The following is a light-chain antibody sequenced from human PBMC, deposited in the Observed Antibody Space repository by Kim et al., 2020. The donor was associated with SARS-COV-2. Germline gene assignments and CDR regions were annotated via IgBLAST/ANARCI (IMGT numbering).Light chain of an antibody. CDR2: AAS. CDR3: QQSYSTPLT. Sequence: DIQMTQYPSSLSASVGDRVTITCRASQSISSYLNWYQQKPGKAPKLLIYAASSLQSGVPSRFSGSGSGTDFTLTISSLQPEDFATYYCQQSYSTPLTFGGGTKLEI. CDR1: QSISSY. J-gene: IGKJ4*01. V-gene: IGKV1-39*01.